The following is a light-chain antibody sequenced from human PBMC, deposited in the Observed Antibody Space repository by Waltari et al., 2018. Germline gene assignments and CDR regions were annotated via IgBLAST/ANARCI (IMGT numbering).Light chain of an antibody. J-gene: IGKJ1*01. Sequence: IVMTQFPASLPVTPGEPASISCRHSQSLLHSNGNNYLDWYLQKPGQSPQLRIYLGSNRASWVPVRFSGIGSGTDFTLKISRVEAEDVGVYYCMQSLQALWTFGPGTKVEFK. CDR3: MQSLQALWT. V-gene: IGKV2-28*01. CDR1: QSLLHSNGNNY. CDR2: LGS.